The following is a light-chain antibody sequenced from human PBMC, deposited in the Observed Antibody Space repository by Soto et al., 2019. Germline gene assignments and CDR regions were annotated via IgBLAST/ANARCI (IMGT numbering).Light chain of an antibody. J-gene: IGKJ5*01. Sequence: DIVMTQSPLSLPVTPGEPASISCTASQSLLHTNGYKFLDWYLQKPGQSPQLLIHLGSFRASGVPDRFSGSGSGTEFTLKISRVEAEDVGFYYCMQALQTPITFGQGTRLEI. CDR2: LGS. CDR3: MQALQTPIT. V-gene: IGKV2-28*01. CDR1: QSLLHTNGYKF.